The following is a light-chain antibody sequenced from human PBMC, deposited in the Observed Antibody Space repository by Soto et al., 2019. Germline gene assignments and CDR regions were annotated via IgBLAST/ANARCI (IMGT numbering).Light chain of an antibody. CDR1: QSVSSSY. V-gene: IGKV3D-20*02. CDR2: DAS. CDR3: QQRSNWPLT. J-gene: IGKJ4*01. Sequence: EIVLTQSPGTLSLSPGERATLSCRASQSVSSSYLAWYQQKPGQTPRLLIYDASNRAAGIPARFSGSGSGTDFTLTISSLEPEDSAVYYCQQRSNWPLTFGGGTKVDIK.